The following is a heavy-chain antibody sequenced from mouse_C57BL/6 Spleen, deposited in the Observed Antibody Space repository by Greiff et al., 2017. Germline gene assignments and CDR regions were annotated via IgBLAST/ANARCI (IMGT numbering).Heavy chain of an antibody. CDR2: IDPSDSNT. CDR3: ARSGNDRMAD. D-gene: IGHD2-2*01. Sequence: QVHLQQPGAALVLPGASVKLSCTASGYTFTSYWMHWVQQRPGQGLEWIGEIDPSDSNTNYNHTVKGQSTLTLDKSSSTAYMQLSSLTCEDSAVYYCARSGNDRMADWGQGNLVTVSA. V-gene: IGHV1-69*01. CDR1: GYTFTSYW. J-gene: IGHJ3*01.